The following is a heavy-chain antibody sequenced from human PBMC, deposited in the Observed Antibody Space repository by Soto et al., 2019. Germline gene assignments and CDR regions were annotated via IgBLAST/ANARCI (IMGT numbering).Heavy chain of an antibody. CDR3: AKDWPGTSSVTSDY. D-gene: IGHD4-17*01. CDR2: ITYTGDTT. CDR1: GLNFRSYA. J-gene: IGHJ4*02. V-gene: IGHV3-23*01. Sequence: GGSHRLSSTAPGLNFRSYAMTWVRQAPGKGLEWVSGITYTGDTTYYADSVKGRFTISRDNYRNTLYLQMNSLRADDTAMYFCAKDWPGTSSVTSDYWGQGTLVTVSS.